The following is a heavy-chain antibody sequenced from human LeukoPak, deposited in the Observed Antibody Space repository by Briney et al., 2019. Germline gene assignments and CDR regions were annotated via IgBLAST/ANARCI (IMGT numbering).Heavy chain of an antibody. CDR1: GGSIDITNY. Sequence: PPGTLSLTCGVSGGSIDITNYWSWVRQAPGKGLEWIGEISHDGTPNHNPSLRSRVAMSLDRANNQFSLSLTSVTAADTAVYYCTREDRPFCPFAYWGQGVLVTVSS. CDR2: ISHDGTP. V-gene: IGHV4-4*03. J-gene: IGHJ4*02. D-gene: IGHD3-22*01. CDR3: TREDRPFCPFAY.